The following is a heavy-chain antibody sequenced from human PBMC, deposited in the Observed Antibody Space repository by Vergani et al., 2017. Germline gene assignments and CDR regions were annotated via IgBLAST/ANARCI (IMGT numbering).Heavy chain of an antibody. V-gene: IGHV3-21*01. D-gene: IGHD6-19*01. Sequence: EVQLVESGGGLVKPGGSLRLSCAASGFTFSSYSMNWVRQAPGKGLEWVSSISSSSSYIYYADSVKGRFTISRDNAKNSLYLQMNSLRAEDTAVYYCARGAYSSEPYGVTWFDPWGQGTLVTVSS. CDR3: ARGAYSSEPYGVTWFDP. J-gene: IGHJ5*02. CDR2: ISSSSSYI. CDR1: GFTFSSYS.